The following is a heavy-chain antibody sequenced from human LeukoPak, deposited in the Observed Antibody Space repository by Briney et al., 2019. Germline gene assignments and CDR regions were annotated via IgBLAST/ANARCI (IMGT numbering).Heavy chain of an antibody. D-gene: IGHD2-2*01. J-gene: IGHJ5*02. V-gene: IGHV3-74*01. CDR3: AREGIVVVPAAKPGWFDP. Sequence: GGSLRLSCAASGFTFSSYWMHWVRQAPGKGPVWVSRINTDGSSTSYADSVKGRFTISRDDAKNTLYLQMNSLRAEDTAVYYCAREGIVVVPAAKPGWFDPWGQGTLVTVSS. CDR1: GFTFSSYW. CDR2: INTDGSST.